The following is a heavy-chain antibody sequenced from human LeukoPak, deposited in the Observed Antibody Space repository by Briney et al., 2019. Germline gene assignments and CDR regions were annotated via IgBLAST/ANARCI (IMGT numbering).Heavy chain of an antibody. CDR3: TRGRRATHDY. CDR1: GFTFGDYS. CDR2: IRSKAYGGTT. J-gene: IGHJ4*02. Sequence: GGSLRLSGTASGFTFGDYSMNWVRQAPGKGREWVGFIRSKAYGGTTEYAASVKGRFTISRDDSKSIAYLQMNSLKTEDTAVYYCTRGRRATHDYWGQGTLVTVSS. D-gene: IGHD1-26*01. V-gene: IGHV3-49*04.